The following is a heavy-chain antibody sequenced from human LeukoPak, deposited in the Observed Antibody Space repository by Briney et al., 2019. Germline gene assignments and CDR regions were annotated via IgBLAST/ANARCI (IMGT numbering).Heavy chain of an antibody. CDR3: ARGHVGSNWYENYFDY. CDR1: GDTVSSNSAA. Sequence: SQTLSLTCAISGDTVSSNSAAWNWIRQSPSRGLEWTGRAYYRSKWYNGYAVSVKSRITINPDTSKNQSSLQLNSVTPEDTAVYYCARGHVGSNWYENYFDYWGQGTLVTVSS. V-gene: IGHV6-1*01. J-gene: IGHJ4*02. CDR2: AYYRSKWYN. D-gene: IGHD6-13*01.